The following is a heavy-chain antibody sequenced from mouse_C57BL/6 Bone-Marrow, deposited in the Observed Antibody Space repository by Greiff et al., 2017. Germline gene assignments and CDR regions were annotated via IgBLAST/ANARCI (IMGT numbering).Heavy chain of an antibody. Sequence: EVKLVESGGGLVKPGGSLKLSCAASGFTFSSYAMSWVRQTPEKRLEWVATISDGGSYTYYPDNVKGRFTISRDNAKNNLYLQMSHLKSADTAMYYCAREPLYYYGSSYWYFDVWGTGTTATVSS. J-gene: IGHJ1*03. CDR2: ISDGGSYT. D-gene: IGHD1-1*01. CDR1: GFTFSSYA. CDR3: AREPLYYYGSSYWYFDV. V-gene: IGHV5-4*01.